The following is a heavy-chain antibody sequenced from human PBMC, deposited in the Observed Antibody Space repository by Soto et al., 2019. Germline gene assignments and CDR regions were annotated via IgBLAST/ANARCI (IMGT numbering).Heavy chain of an antibody. Sequence: SVKVSWKASGGTFSSYAISWVRQAPGQGLEWMGGIIPIFGTANYAQKFQGRVTITADESTSTAYMELSSLRSEDTAVYYCARGLAYCGGDCYSNIWGQGTMVTVSS. D-gene: IGHD2-21*02. CDR3: ARGLAYCGGDCYSNI. V-gene: IGHV1-69*13. CDR1: GGTFSSYA. J-gene: IGHJ3*02. CDR2: IIPIFGTA.